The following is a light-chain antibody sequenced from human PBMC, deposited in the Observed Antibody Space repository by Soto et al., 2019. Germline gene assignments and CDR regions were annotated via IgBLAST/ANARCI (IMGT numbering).Light chain of an antibody. CDR3: QQYGSSRWT. J-gene: IGKJ1*01. CDR1: QSVSSY. CDR2: DAS. Sequence: LTQSPGTLSLSKGSRSSLACRAIQSVSSYLAWYQQKPGQAPRLLIYDASNRATGIPARFSGSGSGTDFTLTISRLEPEDFAVYYCQQYGSSRWTFGQGTKVDIK. V-gene: IGKV3-20*01.